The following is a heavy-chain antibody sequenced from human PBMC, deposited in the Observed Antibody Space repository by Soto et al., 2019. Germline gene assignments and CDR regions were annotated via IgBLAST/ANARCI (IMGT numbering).Heavy chain of an antibody. V-gene: IGHV1-46*03. CDR2: INPSGGST. Sequence: GASVKVSCKASGYTFTSYYMHWVRQAPEQGLEWMGIINPSGGSTSYAQKFQGRVTMTRDTSTSTVYMELSSLRSEDTAVYYCATKDYDGAFDIWGQGTMVTVSS. CDR3: ATKDYDGAFDI. J-gene: IGHJ3*02. CDR1: GYTFTSYY. D-gene: IGHD4-17*01.